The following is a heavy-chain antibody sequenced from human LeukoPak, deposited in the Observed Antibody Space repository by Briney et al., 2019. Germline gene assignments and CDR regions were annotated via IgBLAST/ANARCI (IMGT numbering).Heavy chain of an antibody. CDR2: VNHSGSA. CDR1: GESFANYY. Sequence: PSETLSLTCAVYGESFANYYWTWVRQSPGKALEWIGEVNHSGSANYNPSLKSRVTLSVDTSKNQFSVKGTSVTAADTAVYYCARAGWFGKFYGPLDYWGQGSLVTVSS. D-gene: IGHD3-10*01. CDR3: ARAGWFGKFYGPLDY. V-gene: IGHV4-34*01. J-gene: IGHJ4*02.